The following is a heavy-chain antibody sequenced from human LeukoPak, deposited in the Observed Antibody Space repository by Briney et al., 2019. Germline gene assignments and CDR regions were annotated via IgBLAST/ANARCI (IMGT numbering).Heavy chain of an antibody. D-gene: IGHD3-9*01. CDR3: ARDNYDILTGPDAFDI. CDR2: INWNGGST. Sequence: GGSLRLSCAASGFTFDDYGMSWVRQAPAKGQEWVSGINWNGGSTGYADSVEGRFTISRDNAKNSLYLQMNSLRAEDTALYYCARDNYDILTGPDAFDIWGQGTMVTVSS. CDR1: GFTFDDYG. J-gene: IGHJ3*02. V-gene: IGHV3-20*04.